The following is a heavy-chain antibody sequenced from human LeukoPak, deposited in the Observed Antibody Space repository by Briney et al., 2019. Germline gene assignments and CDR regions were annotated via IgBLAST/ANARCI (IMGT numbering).Heavy chain of an antibody. Sequence: SETLSLTCTVSGGSISSYYWSWIRQPPGEGLEWIGYIYYSGSTNYNPSLKSRVTISVDTSKNQFSLKLSSVTAADTAVYFCARGGRSAFDIWGPGTKVIVSS. CDR2: IYYSGST. V-gene: IGHV4-59*12. J-gene: IGHJ3*02. CDR1: GGSISSYY. CDR3: ARGGRSAFDI.